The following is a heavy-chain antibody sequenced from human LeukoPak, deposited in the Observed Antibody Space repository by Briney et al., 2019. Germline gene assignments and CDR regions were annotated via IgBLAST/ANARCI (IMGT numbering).Heavy chain of an antibody. D-gene: IGHD2-15*01. J-gene: IGHJ5*02. V-gene: IGHV3-23*01. CDR3: ATFCSGGDCYSFAP. CDR2: IIGSGGST. Sequence: GGSLRLSCAASGFTFNNYAMTWVRQAPGKGLEWVSTIIGSGGSTDYADSVKGRFTISRDNAKDTLFLQMDSLRVEDTAVYYCATFCSGGDCYSFAPWGQGTLVTVSS. CDR1: GFTFNNYA.